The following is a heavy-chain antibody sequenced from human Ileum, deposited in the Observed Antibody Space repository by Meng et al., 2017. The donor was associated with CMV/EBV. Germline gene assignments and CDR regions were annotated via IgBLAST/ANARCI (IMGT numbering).Heavy chain of an antibody. J-gene: IGHJ4*02. CDR2: IHIGGTT. CDR3: GRAGARGVPVDM. Sequence: QVQLQESGPGLVKPSETLSLTCTVSSDSISRNYWNWIRQPAGKGLESIGRIHIGGTTDYNPSLKSRVTMSVDTSKNQLSLKLTSVTAADTAVYYCGRAGARGVPVDMWGQGTLVTVSS. D-gene: IGHD3-10*01. CDR1: SDSISRNY. V-gene: IGHV4-4*07.